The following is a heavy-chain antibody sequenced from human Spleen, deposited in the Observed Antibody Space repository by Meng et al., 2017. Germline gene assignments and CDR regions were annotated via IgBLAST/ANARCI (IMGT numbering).Heavy chain of an antibody. Sequence: GGSLRLSCAASGFTFSSYEMNWVRQAPGEGLEWVTLISFDGSNKYYADSVKGRFTISRDNSKNSLYLQMNSLRAEDTALYYCARQANYYDSSGYYYFDYWGQGTLVTVSS. J-gene: IGHJ4*02. D-gene: IGHD3-22*01. CDR2: ISFDGSNK. CDR3: ARQANYYDSSGYYYFDY. CDR1: GFTFSSYE. V-gene: IGHV3-30*04.